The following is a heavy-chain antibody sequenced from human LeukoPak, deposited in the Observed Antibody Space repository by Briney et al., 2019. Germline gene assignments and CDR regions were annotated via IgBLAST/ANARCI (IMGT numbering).Heavy chain of an antibody. D-gene: IGHD6-19*01. V-gene: IGHV4-4*02. CDR1: GGSISSGGYS. CDR3: AILPVAGMGDAFDI. CDR2: IYHSGST. Sequence: KASETLSLTCAVSGGSISSGGYSWSWVRQPPGKGLEWIGEIYHSGSTNYNPSLKSRVTISVDKSKNQFSLKLSSVTAADTAVYYCAILPVAGMGDAFDIWGQGTMVTVSS. J-gene: IGHJ3*02.